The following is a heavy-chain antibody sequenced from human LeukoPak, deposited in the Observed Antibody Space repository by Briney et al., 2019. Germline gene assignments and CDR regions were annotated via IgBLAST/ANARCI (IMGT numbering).Heavy chain of an antibody. CDR1: GFTFSSYA. CDR2: ISGSGGST. V-gene: IGHV3-23*01. J-gene: IGHJ4*02. CDR3: AKIRLRPVDYFDY. D-gene: IGHD3-16*01. Sequence: GGSLRLSCAASGFTFSSYAMSWVRQAPGKGLEWVSAISGSGGSTYYADSVKGRFTISRDNPKNTLYLQMNSLRAEDTAVYYCAKIRLRPVDYFDYWGQGTLVTVSS.